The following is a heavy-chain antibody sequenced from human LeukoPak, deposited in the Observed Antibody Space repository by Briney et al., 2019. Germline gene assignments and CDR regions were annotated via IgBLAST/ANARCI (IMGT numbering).Heavy chain of an antibody. V-gene: IGHV3-30*01. CDR1: GFTFNTYP. CDR2: IANDGRDK. Sequence: GGSLRLSCAASGFTFNTYPMHWVRQAPGKGLEWVAVIANDGRDKHYADSAKGRFTISRDNSKNTLYLQMNSLRGEDTAVYYCARDHQIAAAIYYFDYWGQGTLVTVSS. J-gene: IGHJ4*02. D-gene: IGHD6-13*01. CDR3: ARDHQIAAAIYYFDY.